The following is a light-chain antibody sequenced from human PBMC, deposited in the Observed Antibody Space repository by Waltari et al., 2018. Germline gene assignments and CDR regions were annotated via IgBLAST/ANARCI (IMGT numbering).Light chain of an antibody. J-gene: IGKJ1*01. CDR2: WAS. V-gene: IGKV4-1*01. CDR1: QSVLYSSNNKNY. CDR3: QQYYSTLWT. Sequence: DIVMTQSPDSLAVSLGERATINCQSSQSVLYSSNNKNYLAWYQQKPGKPPKLLIYWASTRESGVPDRFSGSGSGTDFTLTISSLQAEDVAVYYCQQYYSTLWTFGQGTKVEIK.